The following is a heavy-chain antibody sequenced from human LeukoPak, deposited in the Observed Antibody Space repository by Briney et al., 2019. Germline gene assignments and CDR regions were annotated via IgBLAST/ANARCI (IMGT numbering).Heavy chain of an antibody. D-gene: IGHD6-13*01. CDR3: AREGYSSSWYWFDP. V-gene: IGHV4-34*01. J-gene: IGHJ5*02. Sequence: PSETLSLTCAVYGGSFSGYYWSWIRQPPGKGLEWIGEINHSGSTNYNPSLKSRVTISVDTSKNQSSLKLSSVTAADTAVYYCAREGYSSSWYWFDPWGQGTLVTVSS. CDR1: GGSFSGYY. CDR2: INHSGST.